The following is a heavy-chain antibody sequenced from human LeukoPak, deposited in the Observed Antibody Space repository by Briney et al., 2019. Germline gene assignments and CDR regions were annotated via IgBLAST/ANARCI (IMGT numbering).Heavy chain of an antibody. J-gene: IGHJ4*02. D-gene: IGHD2-15*01. CDR1: GFTFSGYA. CDR3: AGVNNLGGKVFDY. Sequence: PGGSLRLSCVASGFTFSGYAMSWVRQAPGKGLEWVSGLSGSTGSTYYADSVKGRFTISRDNSKNTLYLQMNSLRAEDTAVYYCAGVNNLGGKVFDYWGQGTLVTVSS. CDR2: LSGSTGST. V-gene: IGHV3-23*01.